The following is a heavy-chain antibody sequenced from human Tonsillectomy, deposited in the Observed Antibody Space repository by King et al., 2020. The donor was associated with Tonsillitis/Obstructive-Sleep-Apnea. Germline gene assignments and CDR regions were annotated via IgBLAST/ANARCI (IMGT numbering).Heavy chain of an antibody. CDR3: ARVLYDQSECSGGTCYLDY. CDR1: GFTFSTYS. CDR2: ISSSSDYI. V-gene: IGHV3-21*01. D-gene: IGHD2-15*01. J-gene: IGHJ4*02. Sequence: VQLVESGGGLVKPGGSLRLSCAASGFTFSTYSMNWVRQVPGKGLEWVSSISSSSDYIYYADSLKGRFTVSRDNAKSSLYLQMNSLRAEDTAVYYCARVLYDQSECSGGTCYLDYWGQGTLVTVSS.